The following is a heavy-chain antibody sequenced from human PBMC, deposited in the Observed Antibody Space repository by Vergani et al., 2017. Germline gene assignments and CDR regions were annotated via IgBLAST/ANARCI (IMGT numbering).Heavy chain of an antibody. Sequence: EVQLVESGGGLVQPGGSLRLSCAASGFTFSSYSMNWVRQAPGKGLEWVSYISSSSSTIYYADSVKGRFTISRDNAKNSLYLQMNSLRAEDTAVYYCAKVPVNYDILTGFYMGGAFDIWGQGTMVTVSS. CDR1: GFTFSSYS. J-gene: IGHJ3*02. D-gene: IGHD3-9*01. V-gene: IGHV3-48*01. CDR3: AKVPVNYDILTGFYMGGAFDI. CDR2: ISSSSSTI.